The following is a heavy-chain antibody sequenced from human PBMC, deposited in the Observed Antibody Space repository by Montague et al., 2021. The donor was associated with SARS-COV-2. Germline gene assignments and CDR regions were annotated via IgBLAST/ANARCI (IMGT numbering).Heavy chain of an antibody. CDR2: ISDCGGA. D-gene: IGHD2-15*01. V-gene: IGHV4-4*07. CDR1: GDSITYFY. CDR3: ARGVVAAPSVVDY. Sequence: SETLSLTCTVSGDSITYFYWDWIRQPAGNGLEWIGSISDCGGANYNPSXKSRVTMSMDTSKRQLSLKLNSVTAADTAVYYCARGVVAAPSVVDYWGRGTLVTVSS. J-gene: IGHJ4*02.